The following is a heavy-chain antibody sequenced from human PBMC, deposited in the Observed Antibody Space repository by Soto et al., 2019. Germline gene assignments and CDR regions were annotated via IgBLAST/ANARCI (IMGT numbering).Heavy chain of an antibody. D-gene: IGHD2-2*01. CDR3: AREVGYQLFYYYYYMDV. CDR1: GFTFSSYA. V-gene: IGHV3-23*01. CDR2: ISGSGGST. Sequence: EVQLLESGGGLVQPGGSLRLSCAASGFTFSSYAMSWVRQAPGKGLEWVSAISGSGGSTYYADSVKGRFTISRDNSKNTLLLQMNSLRAEDTAVYYCAREVGYQLFYYYYYMDVWGKGTTVTVSS. J-gene: IGHJ6*03.